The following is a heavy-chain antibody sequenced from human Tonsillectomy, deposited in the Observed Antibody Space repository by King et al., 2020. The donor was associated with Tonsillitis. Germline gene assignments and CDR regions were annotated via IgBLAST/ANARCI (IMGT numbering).Heavy chain of an antibody. V-gene: IGHV1-2*02. J-gene: IGHJ4*02. CDR1: AYTFTGYY. CDR3: ARVVTLSLFGLYDSSGYFDY. CDR2: INPNSGGT. Sequence: VQLVESGAEVKKPGASVNVSCKASAYTFTGYYMHWVRQAPGQGLEWMGWINPNSGGTNYAQKFQGRVTMTRDTSISTAYMELSRLRSDDAAVYYCARVVTLSLFGLYDSSGYFDYWGQGTLVTVSS. D-gene: IGHD3-22*01.